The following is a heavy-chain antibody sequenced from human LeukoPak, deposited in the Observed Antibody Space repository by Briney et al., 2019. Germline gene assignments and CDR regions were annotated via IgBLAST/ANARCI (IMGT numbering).Heavy chain of an antibody. V-gene: IGHV3-23*01. CDR3: AKEGLLGWYDL. D-gene: IGHD2-15*01. CDR2: FSGSGGST. CDR1: GFTFSSYA. J-gene: IGHJ5*02. Sequence: GGSLRLSCAASGFTFSSYAMSWVRQAPGKGLECISGFSGSGGSTYYADSVKGRFTIFRDNSQNTQYLQMNSLRVEDTAVYYCAKEGLLGWYDLWGQGTLVTVSS.